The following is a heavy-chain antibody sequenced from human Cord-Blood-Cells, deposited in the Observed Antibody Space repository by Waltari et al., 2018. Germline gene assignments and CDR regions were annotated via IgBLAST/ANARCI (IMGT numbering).Heavy chain of an antibody. CDR2: IYSVRST. J-gene: IGHJ3*02. CDR3: ARAGSYYAFDI. D-gene: IGHD1-26*01. CDR1: GFTVSSNY. Sequence: EVQLVESGGGLIQPGGSLRLSCAASGFTVSSNYMSWFRQAPGEGLEWVSVIYSVRSTYYADSVKGRFTISRDNSKNTLYLQMNSLRAEDTAVYYCARAGSYYAFDIWGQGTMVTVSS. V-gene: IGHV3-53*01.